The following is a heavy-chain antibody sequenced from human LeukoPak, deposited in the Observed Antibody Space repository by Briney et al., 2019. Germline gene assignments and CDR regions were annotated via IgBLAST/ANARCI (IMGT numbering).Heavy chain of an antibody. V-gene: IGHV5-51*01. CDR1: GYSFTTYW. D-gene: IGHD3-22*01. CDR3: AREVDSSGYRGWFDP. J-gene: IGHJ5*02. Sequence: GESLKISCKGSGYSFTTYWIGWVRQMPGKGLEWMGIIYPGDSDTRYSPSFQGQVTISADKSISTAYLQWSSLKASDTAMYYCAREVDSSGYRGWFDPWGQGTLVTVSS. CDR2: IYPGDSDT.